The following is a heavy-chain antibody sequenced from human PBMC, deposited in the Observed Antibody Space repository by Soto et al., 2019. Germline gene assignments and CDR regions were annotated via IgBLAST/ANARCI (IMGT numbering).Heavy chain of an antibody. CDR3: ARLLLYSTSGRGWFDP. D-gene: IGHD2-2*02. J-gene: IGHJ5*02. V-gene: IGHV3-7*03. Sequence: GGSLRLSCITSGSKFSKFWMSWVRQAPGKGLEWVANIKHDGSQSYYEDSVKGRFTISRDKAKNSLYLQVNSRRVDDTAVYFCARLLLYSTSGRGWFDPRGQGTLVTVSS. CDR1: GSKFSKFW. CDR2: IKHDGSQS.